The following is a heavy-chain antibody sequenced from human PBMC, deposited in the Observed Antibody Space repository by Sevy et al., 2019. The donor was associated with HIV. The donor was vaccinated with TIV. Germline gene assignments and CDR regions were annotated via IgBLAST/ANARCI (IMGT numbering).Heavy chain of an antibody. J-gene: IGHJ6*02. V-gene: IGHV3-21*01. CDR3: ARDWLPADLYGMDV. D-gene: IGHD2-2*01. CDR1: GFTFSSYN. CDR2: ITASANYI. Sequence: GGSLILSCAASGFTFSSYNMNWVRQAPGKGLEWVSSITASANYIYYADSVKGRFTISRDNAKKSLYLQMNSLRAEDTAVYYCARDWLPADLYGMDVWGQGTTVTVSS.